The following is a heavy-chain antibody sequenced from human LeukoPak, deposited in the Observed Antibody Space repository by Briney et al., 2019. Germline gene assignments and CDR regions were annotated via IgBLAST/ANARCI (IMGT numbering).Heavy chain of an antibody. CDR3: ARDTLY. J-gene: IGHJ4*02. Sequence: GGSLRLSCAASGFTFSSYAMHWVRQAPGKGLEWVAVISYDGSNKYYADSVKGRFTISRDNSKNTLYLQMNSLRAEDTAVYYCARDTLYWGQGTLVTVSS. V-gene: IGHV3-30-3*01. CDR1: GFTFSSYA. CDR2: ISYDGSNK.